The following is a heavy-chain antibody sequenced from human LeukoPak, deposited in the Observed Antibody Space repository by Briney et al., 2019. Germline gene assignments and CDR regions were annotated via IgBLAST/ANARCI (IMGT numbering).Heavy chain of an antibody. CDR3: ATERGNYYGSGSYSWWFQP. Sequence: ASVKVSGKVSGYTLTELSMHWVRQAPGKGLGWWGGFDPEDGETIYAQKFQGRVTMTEDTSTDTAYMELSSLRSEDTAVYYCATERGNYYGSGSYSWWFQPWGQGTLVTVSS. CDR1: GYTLTELS. CDR2: FDPEDGET. V-gene: IGHV1-24*01. D-gene: IGHD3-10*01. J-gene: IGHJ5*02.